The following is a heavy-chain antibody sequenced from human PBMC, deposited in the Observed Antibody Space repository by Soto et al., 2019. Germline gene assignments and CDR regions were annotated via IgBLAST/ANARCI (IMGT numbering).Heavy chain of an antibody. V-gene: IGHV3-33*01. CDR1: GFTFSSYG. CDR2: IWYDGSNK. D-gene: IGHD6-6*01. Sequence: QVQLVESGGGVVQPGRSLRLSCAASGFTFSSYGMHWVRQAPGKGLEWAAVIWYDGSNKYYADSVKGRFTISRDNSKNTLYLQMNSLRAEDTAVYYCARDKEQLVLYYYYGMDVWGQGTTVTVSS. CDR3: ARDKEQLVLYYYYGMDV. J-gene: IGHJ6*02.